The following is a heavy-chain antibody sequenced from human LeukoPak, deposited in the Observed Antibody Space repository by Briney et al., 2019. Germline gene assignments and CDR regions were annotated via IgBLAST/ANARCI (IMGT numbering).Heavy chain of an antibody. D-gene: IGHD5-12*01. J-gene: IGHJ4*02. Sequence: SETLSLTCTVSGDSINNSNYYWGWIRQPPGKGLEWIGSVFYSGATYDNPSLKSRVTISVDTSKNQFSLKLSSVTAIDTAVYYCARGLVATNIFDYWGQGTLVTVSS. V-gene: IGHV4-39*01. CDR1: GDSINNSNYY. CDR3: ARGLVATNIFDY. CDR2: VFYSGAT.